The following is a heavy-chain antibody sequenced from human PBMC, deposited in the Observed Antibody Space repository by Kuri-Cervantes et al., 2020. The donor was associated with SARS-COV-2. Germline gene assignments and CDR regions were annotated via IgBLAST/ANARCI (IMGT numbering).Heavy chain of an antibody. V-gene: IGHV4-59*01. CDR3: ARGTRRQWELLLY. CDR2: FYSTGVT. CDR1: GGSINDYY. J-gene: IGHJ4*02. Sequence: GSLRLSCTVSGGSINDYYWGWIRQPPGKGLEWIGYFYSTGVTDYDPSLKTRVTMSTDASKNQLSLKLTSVTAADTAVYYCARGTRRQWELLLYWGQGTLVTVSS. D-gene: IGHD1-26*01.